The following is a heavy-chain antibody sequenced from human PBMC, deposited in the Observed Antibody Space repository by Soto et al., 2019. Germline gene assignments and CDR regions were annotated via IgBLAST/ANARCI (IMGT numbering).Heavy chain of an antibody. D-gene: IGHD3-16*01. CDR2: ISSSGSTI. CDR1: GFTFSDYY. Sequence: PGGSLRLSCAASGFTFSDYYMSWIRQAPGKGLEWVSYISSSGSTIYYADSVKGRFTISRDNAKNSLYLQMNSLRAEDTAVYYCASGIFGGVPPYYFDYWGQGTLVTVSS. V-gene: IGHV3-11*01. J-gene: IGHJ4*02. CDR3: ASGIFGGVPPYYFDY.